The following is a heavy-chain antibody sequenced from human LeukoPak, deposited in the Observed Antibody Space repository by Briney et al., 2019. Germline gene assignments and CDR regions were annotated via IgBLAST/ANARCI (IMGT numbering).Heavy chain of an antibody. J-gene: IGHJ1*01. CDR2: ISGSGGAT. Sequence: GGSLRLSCAASGFTFSDHYMDWVRQAPGKGLEWVSAISGSGGATYYADSVKGRFTISRDSSKNTLYLQMNSLRAEDTAVYYCARGGYYTLDAEYFQHWGQGTLVTVSS. D-gene: IGHD2-2*02. V-gene: IGHV3-23*01. CDR1: GFTFSDHY. CDR3: ARGGYYTLDAEYFQH.